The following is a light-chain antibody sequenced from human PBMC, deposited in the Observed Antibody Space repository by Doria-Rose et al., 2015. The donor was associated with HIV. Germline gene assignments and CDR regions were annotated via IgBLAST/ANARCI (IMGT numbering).Light chain of an antibody. CDR3: QQYYGTPS. CDR1: QSLLYTSKNY. V-gene: IGKV4-1*01. J-gene: IGKJ3*01. CDR2: WAS. Sequence: DIQVTQSPESLGMSLGERATLNCKSNQSLLYTSKNYLAWCQQKPGQPPKLLIYWASTRQSGVPAQFSGSGSGTDFTLTISSLEAEDVAVYYCQQYYGTPSFGPGTTVDIK.